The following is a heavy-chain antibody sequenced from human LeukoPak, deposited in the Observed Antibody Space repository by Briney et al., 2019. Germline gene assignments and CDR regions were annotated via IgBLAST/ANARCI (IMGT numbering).Heavy chain of an antibody. J-gene: IGHJ4*02. CDR3: AAPLGATEAFDY. CDR1: GYIFTGYY. V-gene: IGHV1-2*02. CDR2: INPNSGGT. Sequence: ASVKVSCKASGYIFTGYYMHWVRQAPRQGLEGMGWINPNSGGTNYAQKFQGRVTMTRDTSIRTAYMELSRLRSDDPPVYYCAAPLGATEAFDYWGQGTLVTVSS. D-gene: IGHD1-26*01.